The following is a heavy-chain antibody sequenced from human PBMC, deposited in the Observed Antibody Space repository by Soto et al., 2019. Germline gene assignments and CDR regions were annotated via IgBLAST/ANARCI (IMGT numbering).Heavy chain of an antibody. CDR2: MYYTGTT. Sequence: SETLSLTCSVSGDSISSDYWSWIRQPPGKGLEWIGYMYYTGTTNYNPSLRSRVTISLDTSKKQFSLKLSSVTAADTAVYYCARGYCSSTICYIWDNWFDPWGQGPLVTVS. J-gene: IGHJ5*02. CDR3: ARGYCSSTICYIWDNWFDP. CDR1: GDSISSDY. V-gene: IGHV4-59*01. D-gene: IGHD2-2*02.